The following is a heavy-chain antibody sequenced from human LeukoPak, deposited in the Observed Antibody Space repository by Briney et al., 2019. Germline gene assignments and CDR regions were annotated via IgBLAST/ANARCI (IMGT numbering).Heavy chain of an antibody. CDR3: AREVSTVFYGMDV. V-gene: IGHV3-66*01. CDR2: IYSGGST. J-gene: IGHJ6*02. Sequence: GGSLRLSCAASGFTVSSNYMSWVRQAPGKGLEWVSVIYSGGSTYYADSVKGRFTISRDNSKNTLYLQMNSLRAEDTAVYYCAREVSTVFYGMDVWGQGTTVRLL. CDR1: GFTVSSNY. D-gene: IGHD4-11*01.